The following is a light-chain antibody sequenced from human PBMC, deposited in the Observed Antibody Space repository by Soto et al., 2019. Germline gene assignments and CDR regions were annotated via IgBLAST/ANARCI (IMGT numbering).Light chain of an antibody. J-gene: IGLJ2*01. CDR3: PSYTTSGTLVV. CDR1: RSDIGSYNY. CDR2: DVN. V-gene: IGLV2-14*03. Sequence: QSALTQPASVSGSPGQSITISCTGTRSDIGSYNYVSWYQQHPGKAPKLMIFDVNNRPSGISDRFSGSKSGNTASLITSGLQAEDEADYFCPSYTTSGTLVVFGGGTKLTVL.